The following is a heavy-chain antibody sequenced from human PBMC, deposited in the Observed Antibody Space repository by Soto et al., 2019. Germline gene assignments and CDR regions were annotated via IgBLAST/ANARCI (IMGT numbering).Heavy chain of an antibody. CDR1: GGTFSSYA. CDR2: IIPIFGTA. D-gene: IGHD3-16*02. V-gene: IGHV1-69*01. J-gene: IGHJ4*02. Sequence: QVQLVQSGAEVKKPGSSVKVSCKASGGTFSSYAISWVRQAPGQGLEWMGGIIPIFGTANYAQKLQGRVTITADESTSTAYMELSSLRSEDTAVYYCARENDYVWGSYRSWGFDYWGQGTLVTVSS. CDR3: ARENDYVWGSYRSWGFDY.